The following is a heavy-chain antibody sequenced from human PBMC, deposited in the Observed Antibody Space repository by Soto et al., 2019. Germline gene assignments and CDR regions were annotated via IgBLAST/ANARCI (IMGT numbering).Heavy chain of an antibody. Sequence: EVQLVESGGGLVQPGGSLRLSCAASGFTVSSNYMSWVRQAPGKGLEWVSVIYSGGSTYYADSVKGRFTISRDNSKNTLYLQMNRLRAEDTAVYYCARGGSYGGNSEGVIDYWGQGTMVTVSS. D-gene: IGHD4-17*01. CDR2: IYSGGST. J-gene: IGHJ4*02. CDR3: ARGGSYGGNSEGVIDY. V-gene: IGHV3-66*01. CDR1: GFTVSSNY.